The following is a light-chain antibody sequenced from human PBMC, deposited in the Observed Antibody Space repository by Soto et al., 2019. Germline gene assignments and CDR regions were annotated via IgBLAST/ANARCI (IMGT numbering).Light chain of an antibody. CDR1: SSDVGDYSY. V-gene: IGLV2-11*01. Sequence: QSALTQPRSVSGSPGQSVTISCTGTSSDVGDYSYVSWYQQYPGKAPKLVIYDVSKRPSGVPDRFSGSKSGNTASLTISGLQAEDEADYYCCSFAGSYTVWVFGGGTKLTVL. CDR3: CSFAGSYTVWV. CDR2: DVS. J-gene: IGLJ3*02.